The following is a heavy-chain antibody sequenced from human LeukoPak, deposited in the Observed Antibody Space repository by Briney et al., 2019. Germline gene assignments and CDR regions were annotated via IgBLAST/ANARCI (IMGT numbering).Heavy chain of an antibody. Sequence: PSETLSLTCAVYGGSFSGYYWTWIRQPPGEGLEWIEEINHSGSTNYNPSLKSRVTISVDTSKNQFSLKLSSVIAADTAVYYCTRGGYGPGSHYRNWGQGTLVTVSS. J-gene: IGHJ4*02. CDR2: INHSGST. V-gene: IGHV4-34*01. D-gene: IGHD3-10*01. CDR3: TRGGYGPGSHYRN. CDR1: GGSFSGYY.